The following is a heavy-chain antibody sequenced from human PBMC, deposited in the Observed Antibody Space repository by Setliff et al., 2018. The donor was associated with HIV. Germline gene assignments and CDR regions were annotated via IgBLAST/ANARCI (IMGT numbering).Heavy chain of an antibody. CDR3: ARHERSIFGVTYSYYMDV. V-gene: IGHV4-39*01. J-gene: IGHJ6*03. D-gene: IGHD3-3*01. CDR1: GASISSSSYY. Sequence: PSETLSLTCTVSGASISSSSYYWGWIRQPPGKGLEWIGSIYYSGSTYYNPSLKSRVTISVDTSKNQFSLKLSSVTAADTAVYYCARHERSIFGVTYSYYMDVWGKGTTVTVSS. CDR2: IYYSGST.